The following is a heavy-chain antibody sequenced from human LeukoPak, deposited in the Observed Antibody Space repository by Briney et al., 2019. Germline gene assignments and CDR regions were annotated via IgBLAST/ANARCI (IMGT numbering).Heavy chain of an antibody. D-gene: IGHD3-3*01. J-gene: IGHJ5*02. CDR3: ARVLAATIFGVVTPRDWFDP. CDR2: INHSGST. CDR1: GGSFSDYY. V-gene: IGHV4-34*01. Sequence: SETLSLTCAVYGGSFSDYYWSWIRQPPGKGLEWIGEINHSGSTNYNPSLKSRVTISVDTSKNQFSLKLSSVTAADTAVYYCARVLAATIFGVVTPRDWFDPWGQGTLVTVSS.